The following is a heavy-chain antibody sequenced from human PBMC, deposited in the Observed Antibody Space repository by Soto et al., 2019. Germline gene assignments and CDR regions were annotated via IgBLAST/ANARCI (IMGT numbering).Heavy chain of an antibody. D-gene: IGHD5-12*01. J-gene: IGHJ4*02. CDR2: IKQEGSEK. CDR3: AKCGYHKFQFDY. V-gene: IGHV3-7*03. CDR1: GFPFRSDA. Sequence: GGALRLSCAASGFPFRSDAMSWFRQAPGKGLEWVASIKQEGSEKYSSVKGRFTISRDNAKNSLYLQMNSLRAEDTAVYYCAKCGYHKFQFDYWGQGSLVTVSS.